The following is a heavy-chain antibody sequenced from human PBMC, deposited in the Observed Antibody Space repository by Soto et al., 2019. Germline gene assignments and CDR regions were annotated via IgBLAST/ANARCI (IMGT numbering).Heavy chain of an antibody. J-gene: IGHJ4*02. Sequence: PGGSLRLSCAASGFTFSSYGMHWVRQAPGKGLEWVAVIWYDGSNKYYADSVKGRFTISRDNSKNTLYLQMNSLRAEDTAVYYCARDARIAVAGTDYYFDYWGQGTLVTVSS. CDR1: GFTFSSYG. D-gene: IGHD6-19*01. V-gene: IGHV3-33*01. CDR3: ARDARIAVAGTDYYFDY. CDR2: IWYDGSNK.